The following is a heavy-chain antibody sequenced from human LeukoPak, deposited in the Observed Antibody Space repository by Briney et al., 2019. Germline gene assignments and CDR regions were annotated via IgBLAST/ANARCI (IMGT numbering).Heavy chain of an antibody. J-gene: IGHJ4*02. D-gene: IGHD2-15*01. CDR3: AKVRVGTAHFDY. CDR2: IRYDGSNK. Sequence: AGGSLRLSCAASGFTFSSYGMHWVRQAPGKGLEWVAFIRYDGSNKYYADSVKGRFTISRDNSKNTLYLQMNSLRAEDTAVYYCAKVRVGTAHFDYWGQGTLVTVSS. V-gene: IGHV3-30*02. CDR1: GFTFSSYG.